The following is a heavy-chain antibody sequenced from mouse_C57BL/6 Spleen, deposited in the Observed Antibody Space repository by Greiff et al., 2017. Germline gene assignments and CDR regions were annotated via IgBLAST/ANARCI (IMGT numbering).Heavy chain of an antibody. V-gene: IGHV14-2*01. CDR1: GFTFNDYY. Sequence: EVQLQQSGAELVKPGASVKLSCTASGFTFNDYYMHWVKQRPEQGLEWIGRIDPEDGETKYAPKFQGKATLTADTSSNTAYLQLSSLTSEDAAVYYCAREVPYSLFAYWGQGTLVTVSA. CDR2: IDPEDGET. D-gene: IGHD1-2*01. J-gene: IGHJ3*01. CDR3: AREVPYSLFAY.